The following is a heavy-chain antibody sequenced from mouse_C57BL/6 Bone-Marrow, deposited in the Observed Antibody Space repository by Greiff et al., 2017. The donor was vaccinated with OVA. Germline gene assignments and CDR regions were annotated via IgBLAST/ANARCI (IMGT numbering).Heavy chain of an antibody. V-gene: IGHV14-4*01. Sequence: EVKLMESGAELVRPGASVKLSCTASGFNIKDDYMHWVKQRPEQGLEWIGWIDPENGDTEYASKFQGKATITADTSSNTAYLQLSSLTSEDTAVYYCTYSNLFDYWGQGTTLTVSS. J-gene: IGHJ2*01. CDR3: TYSNLFDY. CDR2: IDPENGDT. CDR1: GFNIKDDY. D-gene: IGHD2-5*01.